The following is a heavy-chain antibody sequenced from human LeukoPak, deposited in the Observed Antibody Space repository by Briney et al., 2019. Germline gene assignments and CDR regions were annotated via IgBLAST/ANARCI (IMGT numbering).Heavy chain of an antibody. J-gene: IGHJ3*02. CDR1: GGSISSGDYY. D-gene: IGHD3-3*01. CDR3: ARDGITIFGVAPPGAFDI. CDR2: IYYSGST. Sequence: SETLSLTCTVSGGSISSGDYYWSWIRQPPGMGLEWIGYIYYSGSTYYNPSLKSRVTISVDTSKNQFSLKLSSVTAADTAVYYCARDGITIFGVAPPGAFDIWGQETMVTVSS. V-gene: IGHV4-30-4*08.